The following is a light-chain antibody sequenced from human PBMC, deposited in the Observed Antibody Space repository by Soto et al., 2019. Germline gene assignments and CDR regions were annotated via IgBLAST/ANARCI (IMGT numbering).Light chain of an antibody. J-gene: IGKJ1*01. Sequence: DIQMTQSPSSLSASAGDRVTITCRASYGITNYLAWYQQKPGKVPKLLISAASTLYSGVPSRFSGSGSGKEFTLTISSLQPEDVATYYCLKYSSVPWTFGQGTKVEIK. CDR2: AAS. CDR1: YGITNY. V-gene: IGKV1-27*01. CDR3: LKYSSVPWT.